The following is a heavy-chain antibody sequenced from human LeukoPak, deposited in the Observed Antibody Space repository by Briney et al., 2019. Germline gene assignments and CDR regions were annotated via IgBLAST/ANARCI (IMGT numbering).Heavy chain of an antibody. CDR1: GGSFSGYY. D-gene: IGHD3-3*01. Sequence: SSETLSLTCAVYGGSFSGYYWSWIRQPPGKGLEWIGEINHSGSTNYNPSLKSRVTISVDTSKNQFSLKLSSVTAADTAVYYCARMYDFWSGYQPIPYYFDYWGQGTLVTVSS. CDR2: INHSGST. CDR3: ARMYDFWSGYQPIPYYFDY. J-gene: IGHJ4*02. V-gene: IGHV4-34*01.